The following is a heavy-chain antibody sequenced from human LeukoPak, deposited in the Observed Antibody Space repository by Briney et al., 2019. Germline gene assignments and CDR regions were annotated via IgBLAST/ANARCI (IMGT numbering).Heavy chain of an antibody. Sequence: SETLSPTCAAHGVSISGNYWSWLRQPPGKGLEWIGEINHSGSTNYNPSLKSRVTISVDTSKNQFSLKLSSVTAADTAVYYCARILTGYPISGGYWGQGTLVTVSS. J-gene: IGHJ4*02. CDR1: GVSISGNY. CDR2: INHSGST. V-gene: IGHV4-34*01. D-gene: IGHD3-9*01. CDR3: ARILTGYPISGGY.